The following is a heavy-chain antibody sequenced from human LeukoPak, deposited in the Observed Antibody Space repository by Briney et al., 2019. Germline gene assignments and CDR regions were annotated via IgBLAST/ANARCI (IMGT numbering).Heavy chain of an antibody. CDR1: GFTFSSYA. Sequence: GGSLRLSCAASGFTFSSYAMSWVRQAPGKGLEWVSAISGSGGSTYYADSVKGRFTISRDNSKNTLYLQMNSLRAEDTAVYYWAKDLARHYIWGSYRFGYFDYGGQGTLVTVSS. J-gene: IGHJ4*02. D-gene: IGHD3-16*02. CDR2: ISGSGGST. CDR3: AKDLARHYIWGSYRFGYFDY. V-gene: IGHV3-23*01.